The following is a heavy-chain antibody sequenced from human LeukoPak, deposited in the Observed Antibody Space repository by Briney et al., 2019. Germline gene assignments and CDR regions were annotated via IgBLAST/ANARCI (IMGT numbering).Heavy chain of an antibody. Sequence: PSETLSLTCTVSGGSISSYYWSWIRQPPGKGLEWIGYIYYSGSTNYNPSLKSRVTISVDTSKNQFSLKLSSVTAADTAVYYCARGGSGGYYYYMDVWGKGTTVTVSS. J-gene: IGHJ6*03. CDR1: GGSISSYY. CDR2: IYYSGST. D-gene: IGHD3-22*01. CDR3: ARGGSGGYYYYMDV. V-gene: IGHV4-59*01.